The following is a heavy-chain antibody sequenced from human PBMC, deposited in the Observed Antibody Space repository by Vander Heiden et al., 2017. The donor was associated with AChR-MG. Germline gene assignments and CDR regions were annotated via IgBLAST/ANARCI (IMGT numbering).Heavy chain of an antibody. J-gene: IGHJ6*02. Sequence: QVQLVQSGAEVKKPGASVTVSCKASGYTFTSYYMHWVRQAPGQGLEWMGIINPSGGSTSYAQKFQGRVTMTRDTSTSTVYMELSSLRSEDTAVYYCARDQEKWELGIAFLYYYYGMDVWGQGTTVTVSS. D-gene: IGHD1-26*01. CDR2: INPSGGST. CDR1: GYTFTSYY. V-gene: IGHV1-46*03. CDR3: ARDQEKWELGIAFLYYYYGMDV.